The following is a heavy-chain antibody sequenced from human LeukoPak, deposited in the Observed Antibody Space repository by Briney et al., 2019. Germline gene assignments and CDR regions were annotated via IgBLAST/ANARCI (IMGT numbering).Heavy chain of an antibody. D-gene: IGHD3-3*01. CDR3: ARGYRYYDFWSGYYWADY. CDR1: GFTFSSYA. CDR2: ISSNGGST. J-gene: IGHJ4*02. V-gene: IGHV3-64*01. Sequence: GGSLRLSCAASGFTFSSYAMHWVRQAPGKGLEYGSAISSNGGSTYYANSVKGRFTISRDNSKNTLYLQMGSLRAEDMAVYYCARGYRYYDFWSGYYWADYWGQGTLVTVSS.